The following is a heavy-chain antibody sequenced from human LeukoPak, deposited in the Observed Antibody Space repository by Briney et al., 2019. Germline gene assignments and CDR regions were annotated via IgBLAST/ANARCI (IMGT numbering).Heavy chain of an antibody. CDR3: ARVNGDYITDYYYYMDV. D-gene: IGHD4-17*01. V-gene: IGHV1-8*01. J-gene: IGHJ6*03. CDR1: GYTFTSYD. Sequence: ASVKISCKASGYTFTSYDINWVRQATGQGLEWMGWMNPNSGNTDYAQKFQGRVTMTRNTSISTAYMELSSLRSEDTAVYYCARVNGDYITDYYYYMDVWGKGTTVTVSS. CDR2: MNPNSGNT.